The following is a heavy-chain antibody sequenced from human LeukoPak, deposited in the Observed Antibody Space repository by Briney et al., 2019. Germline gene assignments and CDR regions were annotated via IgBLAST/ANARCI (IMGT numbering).Heavy chain of an antibody. Sequence: GASVKVSCKASGYTFTAYYIHWVRQAPGQGLEWMGWINPNSGSTNYAQNFQGRVTMTRDTSISTAYMELSRLRSDDTAVYYCARTPSARLVPEDYFDYWGQGTLVTVSS. CDR2: INPNSGST. J-gene: IGHJ4*02. CDR3: ARTPSARLVPEDYFDY. V-gene: IGHV1-2*02. D-gene: IGHD3-9*01. CDR1: GYTFTAYY.